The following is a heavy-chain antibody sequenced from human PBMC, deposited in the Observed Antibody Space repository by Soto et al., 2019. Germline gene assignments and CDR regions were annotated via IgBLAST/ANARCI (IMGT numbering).Heavy chain of an antibody. CDR3: ASWAGQARDFGGPFDY. V-gene: IGHV1-18*03. CDR2: IGGYNGNT. Sequence: AASVNVSCKAYLFLFSSHGVNCVRRAPPPGLEWIGWIGGYNGNTNYAQKFKGRVTMTTDTSTNTAYMELRSLRSDDMAMYYCASWAGQARDFGGPFDYWGQGTLVTVSS. CDR1: LFLFSSHG. D-gene: IGHD4-17*01. J-gene: IGHJ4*02.